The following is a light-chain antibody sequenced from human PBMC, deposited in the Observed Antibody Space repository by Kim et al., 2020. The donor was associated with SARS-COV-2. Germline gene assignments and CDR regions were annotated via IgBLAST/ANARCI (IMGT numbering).Light chain of an antibody. Sequence: SYELTQPPSVSVSPGQTANIPCSGDELGDKYVHWYQQKSGQSPVLVIYQDTKRSSGIPGRISGSNSGNTATLTISGTQAMDEADYYCQAWDSGTDGVFGG. J-gene: IGLJ2*01. CDR2: QDT. V-gene: IGLV3-1*01. CDR3: QAWDSGTDGV. CDR1: ELGDKY.